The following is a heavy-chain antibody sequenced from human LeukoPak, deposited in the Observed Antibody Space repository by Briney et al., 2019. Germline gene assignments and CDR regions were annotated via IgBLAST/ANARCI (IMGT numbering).Heavy chain of an antibody. CDR3: ARALGYSSGWYSKYYFDY. Sequence: ASVKVSCKASGYTFTSYDINWVRQATGQGLEWMGWMNPNSGNTGYAQKFQGRVTMTRNTSISTAYMELSSLRSEDTAVYYCARALGYSSGWYSKYYFDYWGQGTLVTVSS. D-gene: IGHD6-19*01. V-gene: IGHV1-8*01. CDR1: GYTFTSYD. J-gene: IGHJ4*02. CDR2: MNPNSGNT.